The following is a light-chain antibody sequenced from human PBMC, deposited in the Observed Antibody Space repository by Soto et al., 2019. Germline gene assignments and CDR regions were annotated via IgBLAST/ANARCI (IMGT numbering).Light chain of an antibody. Sequence: QSVLTQPASVSGSPGQSITLSCTGTFNDVGTYNLVSWYQQHPGKAPKLIIFEGFKRPSGVSNRFSGSKSGNTASLTISGLQAGDEADYYCSSYAGSTTYVFGTGTKVTVL. CDR3: SSYAGSTTYV. CDR1: FNDVGTYNL. CDR2: EGF. J-gene: IGLJ1*01. V-gene: IGLV2-23*01.